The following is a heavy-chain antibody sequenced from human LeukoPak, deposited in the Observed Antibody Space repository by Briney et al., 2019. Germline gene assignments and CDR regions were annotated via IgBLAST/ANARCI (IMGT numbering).Heavy chain of an antibody. CDR2: VYSSGSI. CDR3: ARHKYSSGWPPEGAFDI. Sequence: SETLSLTCTVSGDSISSYYWSWIRQPAGKGLEWIGRVYSSGSINYNPSLKSRVTMSIDTSKNQLSLKLSSVTAADTAVYYCARHKYSSGWPPEGAFDIWGQGTMVTVSS. J-gene: IGHJ3*02. V-gene: IGHV4-4*07. D-gene: IGHD6-19*01. CDR1: GDSISSYY.